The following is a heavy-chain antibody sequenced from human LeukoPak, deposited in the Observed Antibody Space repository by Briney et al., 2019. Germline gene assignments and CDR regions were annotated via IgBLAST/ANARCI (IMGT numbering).Heavy chain of an antibody. CDR1: GFLFDDFA. V-gene: IGHV3-23*01. CDR3: AKLLLGYCSSTSCFDY. J-gene: IGHJ4*02. Sequence: GGSLRLSCTGSGFLFDDFAMSWVRQAPGKGLEWVSAISGSGGSTYYADSVKGRFTISRDNSKNTLYLQMNSLRAEDTAVYYCAKLLLGYCSSTSCFDYWGQGTLVTVSS. CDR2: ISGSGGST. D-gene: IGHD2-2*01.